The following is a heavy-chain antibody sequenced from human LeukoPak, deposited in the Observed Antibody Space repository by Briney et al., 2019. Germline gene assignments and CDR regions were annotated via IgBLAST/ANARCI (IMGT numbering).Heavy chain of an antibody. CDR1: GGSFSGYY. J-gene: IGHJ5*02. Sequence: PSETLSLTCAVYGGSFSGYYWSWIRQPPGKGLEWIGEINHSGSTNYNPSLKSRVTISVDTSKNQFSLKLSSVTAADTAVYYCARDVPAAHAINWFDPWGQGTLVTVSS. CDR3: ARDVPAAHAINWFDP. CDR2: INHSGST. D-gene: IGHD2-2*01. V-gene: IGHV4-34*01.